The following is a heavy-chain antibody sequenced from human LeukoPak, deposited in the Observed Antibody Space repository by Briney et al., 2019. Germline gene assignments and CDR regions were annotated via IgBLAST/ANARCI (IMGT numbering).Heavy chain of an antibody. D-gene: IGHD3-3*01. CDR3: ASTFWSGYFLPPHSLDY. V-gene: IGHV4-30-2*01. J-gene: IGHJ4*02. CDR1: GGSISSGGYY. CDR2: IYHSGST. Sequence: SQTLSLTCTVSGGSISSGGYYWSWIRQPPGKGLEWIGYIYHSGSTYYNPSLKSRVTISVDRSKNQFSLKLSSVTAADTAVYYCASTFWSGYFLPPHSLDYWGQGTLVTVSS.